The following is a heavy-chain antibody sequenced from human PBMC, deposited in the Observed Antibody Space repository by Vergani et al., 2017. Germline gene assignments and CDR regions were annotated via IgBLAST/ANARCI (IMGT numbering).Heavy chain of an antibody. CDR2: IDTANGRP. J-gene: IGHJ4*02. CDR3: ARGLSRDEYNVLHY. CDR1: GYIFYGHL. Sequence: QVQLEQSGSELREPGASVKVSCKASGYIFYGHLLNWLRPAPGQGLEGLGWIDTANGRPTYAQGFRGRFVFSVDTSVDSAYLEISSLKADDTAVYYCARGLSRDEYNVLHYWGQGSLVTVSS. D-gene: IGHD5-24*01. V-gene: IGHV7-4-1*02.